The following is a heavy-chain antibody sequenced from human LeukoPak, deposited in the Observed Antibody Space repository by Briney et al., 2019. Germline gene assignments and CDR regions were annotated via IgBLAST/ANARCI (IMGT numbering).Heavy chain of an antibody. CDR1: GGSISTSNYY. J-gene: IGHJ4*02. CDR3: AGDPIEYYYGSGSYWI. V-gene: IGHV4-61*02. Sequence: KASETLSLTCTVSGGSISTSNYYWSWIRQPAGKGLEWIGRIYTSGSTNYNPSLKSRVTMSVDTSKNQFSLKLSSVTAADTAVYYCAGDPIEYYYGSGSYWIWGQGTLVTVSS. D-gene: IGHD3-10*01. CDR2: IYTSGST.